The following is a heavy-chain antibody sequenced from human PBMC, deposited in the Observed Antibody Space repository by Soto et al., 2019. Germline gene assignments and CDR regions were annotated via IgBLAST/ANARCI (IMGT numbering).Heavy chain of an antibody. CDR1: GFTFSSYW. D-gene: IGHD3-3*01. J-gene: IGHJ5*02. Sequence: PGGSLRLSCAASGFTFSSYWMSWVRQAPGKGLEWVANIKQDGSEKYYVDSVKGRSTISRDNAKNSLYLQMNSLRAEDTAVYYCARDMSDFWSGYFRWFDPWGQGTLVTVSS. CDR2: IKQDGSEK. CDR3: ARDMSDFWSGYFRWFDP. V-gene: IGHV3-7*03.